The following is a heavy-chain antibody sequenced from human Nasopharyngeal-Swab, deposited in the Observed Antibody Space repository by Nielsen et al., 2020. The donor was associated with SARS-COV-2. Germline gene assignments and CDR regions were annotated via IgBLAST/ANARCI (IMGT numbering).Heavy chain of an antibody. CDR1: GWSFSGYY. CDR2: INHSGST. Sequence: SETLSLTFAVYGWSFSGYYWSWIRQPPGKGLEWIGEINHSGSTNYNPSLKSRVTISVDTSKNQFSLKLSSVTAADTAVYYCAREYSSSSALLDYWGQGTLVTVSS. J-gene: IGHJ4*02. CDR3: AREYSSSSALLDY. V-gene: IGHV4-34*01. D-gene: IGHD6-6*01.